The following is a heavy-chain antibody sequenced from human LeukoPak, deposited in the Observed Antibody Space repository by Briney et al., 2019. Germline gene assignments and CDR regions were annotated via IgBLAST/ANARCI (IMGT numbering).Heavy chain of an antibody. J-gene: IGHJ4*02. V-gene: IGHV3-74*01. CDR3: VRDGDDFSFDY. Sequence: GGSLRLSCAASGFTFSSHWMHWVRQAPGKGLVWVSRVKGDGTFTNYADSVYGRFTISRDNAKNTLYLHMHSLRAEDTAVYYCVRDGDDFSFDYWGQGNLVTLSS. CDR1: GFTFSSHW. CDR2: VKGDGTFT. D-gene: IGHD4-11*01.